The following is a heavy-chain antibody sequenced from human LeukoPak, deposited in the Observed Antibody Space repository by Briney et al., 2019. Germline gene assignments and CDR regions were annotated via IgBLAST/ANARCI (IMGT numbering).Heavy chain of an antibody. V-gene: IGHV3-30*02. CDR2: IRYDGSNK. CDR3: AHDYGDY. CDR1: GFTFSSYW. J-gene: IGHJ4*02. Sequence: GGSLRLSCAASGFTFSSYWMSWVRQAPGKGLEWVAFIRYDGSNKYYADSVKGRFTISRDNSKNTLYLQMNSLRAEDTAVYYCAHDYGDYWGQGTLVTVSS.